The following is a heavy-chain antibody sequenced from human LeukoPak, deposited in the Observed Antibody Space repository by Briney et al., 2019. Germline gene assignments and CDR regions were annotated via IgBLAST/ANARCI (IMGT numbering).Heavy chain of an antibody. CDR1: GGSFSGYY. CDR2: INHSGST. V-gene: IGHV4-34*01. CDR3: ARGSSGTHYFDY. Sequence: SETLSLTCAVYGGSFSGYYWSWIRQPPGKGLEWIGEINHSGSTNYNPSLKSRVTISVDTSKNQFSLKLSSVTAADTAVYYCARGSSGTHYFDYWGQGTLVTVSS. J-gene: IGHJ4*02. D-gene: IGHD3-10*01.